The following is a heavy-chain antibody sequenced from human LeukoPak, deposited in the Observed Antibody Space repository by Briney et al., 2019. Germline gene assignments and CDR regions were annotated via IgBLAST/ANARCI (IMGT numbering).Heavy chain of an antibody. D-gene: IGHD6-6*01. J-gene: IGHJ4*02. CDR3: ARVRWDSSSSEDY. CDR2: ITHSGST. CDR1: GVTFSGYY. V-gene: IGHV4-34*01. Sequence: MSSETLSLTCAGYGVTFSGYYWSWIRQPPGKGLEWIGEITHSGSTNYTPSLKSRVTISVDTSKNQFSLRLTSVTAADTAIYYCARVRWDSSSSEDYWSQGTLVTVSS.